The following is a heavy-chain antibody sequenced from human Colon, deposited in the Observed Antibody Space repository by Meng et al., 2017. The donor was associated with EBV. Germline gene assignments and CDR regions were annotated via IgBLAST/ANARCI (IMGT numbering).Heavy chain of an antibody. V-gene: IGHV4-4*02. CDR1: GYSITSNAG. CDR3: ARRDYGNYPLKSP. Sequence: SVPGRCASCATSLSSCGVSGYSITSNAGWSRVRQPPRKVLEWIGQIHHTRYSNFNPSLQRRVTMSVDKSKNQFFLTVRYVTASDTAVYYCARRDYGNYPLKSPWGQGVLVTVSS. CDR2: IHHTRYS. J-gene: IGHJ5*02. D-gene: IGHD4-17*01.